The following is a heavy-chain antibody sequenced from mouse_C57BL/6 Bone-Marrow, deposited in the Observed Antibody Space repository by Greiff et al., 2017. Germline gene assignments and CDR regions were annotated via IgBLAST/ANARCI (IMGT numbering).Heavy chain of an antibody. V-gene: IGHV1-64*01. CDR1: GYTFTNYW. Sequence: VQLQQSGAELVKPGASVQLSCKASGYTFTNYWMHWVKQRPGQGLEWIGMMHPNGGSPDYNEKFKSEATLSVDKSSRTAYMELSSLTSEDSAVYYCARSYDYDDYTMDYWGQGTSVTVSS. J-gene: IGHJ4*01. CDR3: ARSYDYDDYTMDY. CDR2: MHPNGGSP. D-gene: IGHD2-4*01.